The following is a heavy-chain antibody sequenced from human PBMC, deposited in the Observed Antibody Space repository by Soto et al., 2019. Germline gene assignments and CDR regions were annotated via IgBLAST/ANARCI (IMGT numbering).Heavy chain of an antibody. D-gene: IGHD3-10*01. V-gene: IGHV3-48*02. CDR2: ISSSGKTT. J-gene: IGHJ3*02. Sequence: EVQLVESGGGLVQRGGSLRLSCAASGLTFSSYSMNWVRQAPGKGLEWVSYISSSGKTTYNADSVKGRFTISRDNPKNSLYLQMNSLRDEDTAVYYCATGPSGAFDIWGQGTMVTVSS. CDR1: GLTFSSYS. CDR3: ATGPSGAFDI.